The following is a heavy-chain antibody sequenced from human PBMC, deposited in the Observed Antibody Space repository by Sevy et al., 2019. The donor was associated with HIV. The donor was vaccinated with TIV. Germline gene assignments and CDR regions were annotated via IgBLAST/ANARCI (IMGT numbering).Heavy chain of an antibody. CDR2: ISSSSGTI. D-gene: IGHD1-26*01. Sequence: GGSLRLSCVTSGFSFSSYSMNWVRQAPGKGLEWVSYISSSSGTISYADSVKGRLTISRDNAKNSLFLQMNSLRAEDTAGYYCARADQWAFDYWGQGALVTVSS. CDR1: GFSFSSYS. V-gene: IGHV3-48*01. J-gene: IGHJ4*02. CDR3: ARADQWAFDY.